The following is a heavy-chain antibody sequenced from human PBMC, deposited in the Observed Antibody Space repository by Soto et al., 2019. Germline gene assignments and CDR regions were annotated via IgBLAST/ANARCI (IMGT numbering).Heavy chain of an antibody. D-gene: IGHD1-1*01. CDR1: GSSFSSYG. V-gene: IGHV3-30*03. CDR3: AGALENPYFYYGVDV. J-gene: IGHJ6*02. CDR2: TTYDGGIK. Sequence: PGGSLSLSCSASGSSFSSYGMEWVGLAQGKGLEWVAATTYDGGIKHYVDSVKGRFTISRDNSKNTLYLQMNSLRVEDTATYYCAGALENPYFYYGVDVWGQGTTVSVS.